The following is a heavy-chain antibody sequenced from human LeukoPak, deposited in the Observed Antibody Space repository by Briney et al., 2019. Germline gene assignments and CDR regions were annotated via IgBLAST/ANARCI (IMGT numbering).Heavy chain of an antibody. CDR3: ARDRLWIQLWFDY. Sequence: AGGSLRLSCAASGFTFSSYSMNWVRQAPGKGLEWVSSISSSSSYIYYADSVKGRFTISRDNAKNSLYLQMNSLRAEDTAVYYCARDRLWIQLWFDYWGQGTLVTVSS. V-gene: IGHV3-21*01. CDR1: GFTFSSYS. D-gene: IGHD5-18*01. J-gene: IGHJ4*02. CDR2: ISSSSSYI.